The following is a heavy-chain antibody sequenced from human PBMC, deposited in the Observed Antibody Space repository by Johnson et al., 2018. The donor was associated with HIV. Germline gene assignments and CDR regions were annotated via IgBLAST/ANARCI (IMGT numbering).Heavy chain of an antibody. J-gene: IGHJ3*02. CDR1: GFTFSGFA. Sequence: QMLLVESGGGVVQPGTSLRLSCSASGFTFSGFAMHWVRQAPGKGLEWLAFISYDGTNKYFTDSVRGRFTISRDNSKNTLFLQMNNLRAEDTAVYYCVRDQGSGWPTNAFDIWGRGTRVTVSS. D-gene: IGHD6-19*01. V-gene: IGHV3-30-3*01. CDR3: VRDQGSGWPTNAFDI. CDR2: ISYDGTNK.